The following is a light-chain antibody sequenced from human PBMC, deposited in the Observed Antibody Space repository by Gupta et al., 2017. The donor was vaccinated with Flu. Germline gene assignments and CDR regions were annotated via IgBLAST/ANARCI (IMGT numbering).Light chain of an antibody. V-gene: IGKV3-20*01. Sequence: GTSSSAPGESRAISCSASGRVGGTSLDWYHHKPGQPPELLIYAASSRDTGIPERFSGSGSGTDFTLTIRRLQPEDLGMYYCQQYDATPKTFGQGTKLEIK. CDR1: GRVGGTS. CDR3: QQYDATPKT. J-gene: IGKJ2*01. CDR2: AAS.